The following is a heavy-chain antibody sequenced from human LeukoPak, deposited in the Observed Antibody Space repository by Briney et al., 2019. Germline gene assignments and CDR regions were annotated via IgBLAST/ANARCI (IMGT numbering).Heavy chain of an antibody. CDR3: ARGREYKRMFDY. D-gene: IGHD1-1*01. J-gene: IGHJ4*02. CDR1: GGSFSGYY. Sequence: SETLSLTCAVYGGSFSGYYWSWIRQPPGKGLEWIGEINHSGSTNYNPSLKSRVTISVGTSKNQFSLKLSSVTAADTAVCYCARGREYKRMFDYWGQGTLVTVSS. CDR2: INHSGST. V-gene: IGHV4-34*01.